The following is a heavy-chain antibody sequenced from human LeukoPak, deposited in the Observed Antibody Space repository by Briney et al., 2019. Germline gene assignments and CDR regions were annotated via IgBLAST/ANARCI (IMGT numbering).Heavy chain of an antibody. V-gene: IGHV3-23*01. Sequence: GGSLRLSCAASGFTFSSYAVSWVRQTPGKGLEWVSGISGNGGNTYYADSVKGRFTIYRDNSKNTLFLQMNSLSAEDTAVYYCAKMPVSYSSGWSNFDYWGQGTLVTVSS. D-gene: IGHD6-19*01. CDR1: GFTFSSYA. CDR2: ISGNGGNT. J-gene: IGHJ4*02. CDR3: AKMPVSYSSGWSNFDY.